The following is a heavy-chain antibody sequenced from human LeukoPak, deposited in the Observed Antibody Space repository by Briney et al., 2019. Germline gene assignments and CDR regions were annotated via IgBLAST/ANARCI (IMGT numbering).Heavy chain of an antibody. CDR3: ARGGFYYDISQTFDY. CDR2: ISYDGSNK. J-gene: IGHJ4*02. CDR1: GFTFSSYA. D-gene: IGHD3-22*01. Sequence: GGSLRLSCAASGFTFSSYAMHWVSQAPGKGLEWVAVISYDGSNKYYAESVKGRFTISRDNSKNTLYLQMNSLRAEDTAVYYCARGGFYYDISQTFDYWGQGTLVTVSS. V-gene: IGHV3-30-3*01.